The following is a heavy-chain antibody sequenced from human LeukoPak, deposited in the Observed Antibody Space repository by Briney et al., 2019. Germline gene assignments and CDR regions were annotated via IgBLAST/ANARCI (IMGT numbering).Heavy chain of an antibody. CDR2: ISHDGSQS. CDR3: ATYFRAALWSGPSCPITRFDF. Sequence: PGGCLRLSCTASGFTFSSYWMTWVRQAPEKGPEWVASISHDGSQSYYVDSVKGRFTISRDNAKNSLYLQMNSLRAGDTAMYYCATYFRAALWSGPSCPITRFDFWGQGALATVSS. V-gene: IGHV3-7*01. CDR1: GFTFSSYW. D-gene: IGHD3-3*01. J-gene: IGHJ4*02.